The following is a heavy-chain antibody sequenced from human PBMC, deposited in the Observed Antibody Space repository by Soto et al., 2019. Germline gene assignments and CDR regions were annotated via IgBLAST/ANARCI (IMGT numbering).Heavy chain of an antibody. V-gene: IGHV3-30*18. J-gene: IGHJ6*02. CDR2: ISYDGSNK. Sequence: GGSLRLSCAASGFTFSSYGMHWVRQAPGKGLEWVAVISYDGSNKYYADSVKGRFTISRDNSKNTLYLQMNSLRAEDTAVYYCAKERDSSGYYYYHYGMDVWGQGTTVTVSS. CDR3: AKERDSSGYYYYHYGMDV. D-gene: IGHD3-22*01. CDR1: GFTFSSYG.